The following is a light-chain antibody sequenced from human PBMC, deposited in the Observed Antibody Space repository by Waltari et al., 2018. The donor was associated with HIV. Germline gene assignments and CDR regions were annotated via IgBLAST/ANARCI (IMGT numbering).Light chain of an antibody. CDR2: EGN. V-gene: IGLV2-8*01. CDR3: SSYTDFNTPHV. CDR1: STDISGYDY. Sequence: QSALTQPPSASGSLGQSVTIPCPGTSTDISGYDYVSWYQQHPGKAPKLLIYEGNKRPSGVPDRFSASRSDNRASLTVSGLQYEDEAEYYCSSYTDFNTPHVFGTGTKVTVL. J-gene: IGLJ1*01.